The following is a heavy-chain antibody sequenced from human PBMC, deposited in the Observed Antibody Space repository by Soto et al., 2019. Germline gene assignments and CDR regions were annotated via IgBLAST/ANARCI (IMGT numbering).Heavy chain of an antibody. CDR3: GKAATITTLYIFAF. Sequence: PGGSLRLSCAASGFTFSSYAMSWVRQAPGKWLEWVSAISGRGGRTYYADSVKGRFTISRDNSKPTLSLQMNRLRAEDTAVYYCGKAATITTLYIFAFWGQGTLVNGSS. CDR2: ISGRGGRT. J-gene: IGHJ4*02. D-gene: IGHD4-4*01. V-gene: IGHV3-23*01. CDR1: GFTFSSYA.